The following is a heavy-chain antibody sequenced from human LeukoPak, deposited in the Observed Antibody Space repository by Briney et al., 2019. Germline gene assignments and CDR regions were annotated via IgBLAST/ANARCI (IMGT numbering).Heavy chain of an antibody. CDR3: AKLASYGDYSFDY. J-gene: IGHJ4*02. Sequence: GGSLRLSCAASGFTFSSFGMNWVRQAPGKGLEWVSYISSSSSTIYYADSVKGRFTISRDNAKNSLYLQMNSLRAEDTAVYYCAKLASYGDYSFDYWGQGTLVTVSS. CDR1: GFTFSSFG. CDR2: ISSSSSTI. V-gene: IGHV3-48*01. D-gene: IGHD4-17*01.